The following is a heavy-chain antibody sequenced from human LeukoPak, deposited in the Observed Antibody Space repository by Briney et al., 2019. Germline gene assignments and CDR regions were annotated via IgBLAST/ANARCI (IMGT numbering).Heavy chain of an antibody. CDR2: IYYSGST. J-gene: IGHJ6*03. V-gene: IGHV4-30-4*08. CDR1: GGSISSGDYY. CDR3: ARGEYGVADLVPAAIGHYYYYMDV. D-gene: IGHD2-2*01. Sequence: PSQTLSLTCTVSGGSISSGDYYWSWIRQPPGKGLEWIGYIYYSGSTYYNPSLKSRVTISVDTSKNQFSLKLSSVTAADTAVYYCARGEYGVADLVPAAIGHYYYYMDVWGKGTTVTVSS.